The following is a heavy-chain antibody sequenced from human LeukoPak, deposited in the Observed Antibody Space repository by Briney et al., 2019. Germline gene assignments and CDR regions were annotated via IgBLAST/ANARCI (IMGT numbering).Heavy chain of an antibody. V-gene: IGHV4-39*07. CDR3: ARVSGSYLHY. CDR2: IYYSGST. D-gene: IGHD1-26*01. J-gene: IGHJ4*02. Sequence: SETLSLTCTVPGGSISSSSYYWGWIRQPPGKGLEWIGSIYYSGSTYYNPSLKSRVTISVDTSKNQFSLKLSSVTAADTAVYYCARVSGSYLHYWGQGTLVTVSS. CDR1: GGSISSSSYY.